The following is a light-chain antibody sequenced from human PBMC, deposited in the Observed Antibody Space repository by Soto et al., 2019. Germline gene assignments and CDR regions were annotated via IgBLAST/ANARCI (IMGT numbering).Light chain of an antibody. V-gene: IGKV3-20*01. CDR2: GAS. Sequence: EIVLTHSPGTLSLSPGERARLSCSASQSISSSYLAWYQQKPGQAPRLLIYGASRRATGIPDRFSGRESGTDFTLTITTLEPEDSAVYFCQQYASSPYTFGQGTKVDNK. CDR3: QQYASSPYT. CDR1: QSISSSY. J-gene: IGKJ2*01.